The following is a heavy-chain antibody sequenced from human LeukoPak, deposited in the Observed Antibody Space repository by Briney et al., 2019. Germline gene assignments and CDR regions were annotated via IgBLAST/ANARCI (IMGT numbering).Heavy chain of an antibody. Sequence: GGSLRLSCAASGFTFSSYAMSWVRQAPGKGLEWVSATSGSDGATYYADSVKGRFTISRDNSKNTLYLQMNRLRAEDTAIYYCAKSANGTTSNWFDPRGQGTLVTVSS. D-gene: IGHD1-7*01. V-gene: IGHV3-23*01. J-gene: IGHJ5*02. CDR3: AKSANGTTSNWFDP. CDR2: TSGSDGAT. CDR1: GFTFSSYA.